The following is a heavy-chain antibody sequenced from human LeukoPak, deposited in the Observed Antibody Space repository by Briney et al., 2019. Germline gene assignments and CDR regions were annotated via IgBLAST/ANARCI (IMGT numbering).Heavy chain of an antibody. CDR3: ARDREGLDI. Sequence: GGSLRLYCAGAGFTVSSNYMSWDRQAPGKGLEWVSVIYSGCSTYYADSVKGRFTISRDNSKNTLYLQMNSLRAEDTAVYYCARDREGLDIWGQGTMVTVSS. J-gene: IGHJ3*02. V-gene: IGHV3-53*01. CDR1: GFTVSSNY. CDR2: IYSGCST.